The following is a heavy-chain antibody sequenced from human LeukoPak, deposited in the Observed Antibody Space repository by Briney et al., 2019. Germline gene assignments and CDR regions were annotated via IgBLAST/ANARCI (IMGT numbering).Heavy chain of an antibody. V-gene: IGHV4-59*08. CDR2: IYYSGST. J-gene: IGHJ6*02. CDR1: GGSISSYY. D-gene: IGHD6-19*01. CDR3: ARQHVSGWYQSYYYYYGMDV. Sequence: SETLSLTCTVSGGSISSYYWSWIRQPPGKGLEWIGYIYYSGSTNYNPSLKSRVTISVGTSKNQFSLKLSSVTAADTAVYYCARQHVSGWYQSYYYYYGMDVWGQGTTVTVSS.